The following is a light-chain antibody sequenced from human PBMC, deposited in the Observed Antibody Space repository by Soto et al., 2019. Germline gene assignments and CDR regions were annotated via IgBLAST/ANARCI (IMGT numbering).Light chain of an antibody. V-gene: IGKV3-15*01. CDR1: QSVSRSY. CDR2: DAS. Sequence: EIVLTQSPGTLSLSPGERVTLSSRASQSVSRSYLAWYQQKPGQAPRLLIYDASNRATGIPARLSGSGSGTEFTLTISSMQSEDFAVYYCQQYNNWWTFGQGTKVDIK. CDR3: QQYNNWWT. J-gene: IGKJ1*01.